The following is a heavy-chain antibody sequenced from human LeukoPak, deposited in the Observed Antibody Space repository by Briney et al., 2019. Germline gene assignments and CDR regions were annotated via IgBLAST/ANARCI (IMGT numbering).Heavy chain of an antibody. CDR2: TDTSGNYI. CDR1: GFTFSNYG. V-gene: IGHV3-21*01. Sequence: GGSLRLSCAASGFTFSNYGMNWVRQAPGKGLEWVSFTDTSGNYIYYGDSVKGRFTTSRDNAKNLVFLQMNGLRAEDTAVYYCARGRSITLLRGVAMSDGFDIWGQGAMVAVSS. D-gene: IGHD3-10*01. CDR3: ARGRSITLLRGVAMSDGFDI. J-gene: IGHJ3*02.